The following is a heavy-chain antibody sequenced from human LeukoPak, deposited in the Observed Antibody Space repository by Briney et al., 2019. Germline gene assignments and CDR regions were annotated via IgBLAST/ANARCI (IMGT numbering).Heavy chain of an antibody. J-gene: IGHJ5*02. CDR2: IIPIFGTA. Sequence: SVKVSCKASGGTFSSYAISWVRQAPGQGLEWMGRIIPIFGTANYAQKFQGRVTITTDEYTSTAYMELSSLRSEDTAVYYCAREDYYDSSGSRLYNWFDHWGQGTLVTVSS. CDR1: GGTFSSYA. CDR3: AREDYYDSSGSRLYNWFDH. V-gene: IGHV1-69*05. D-gene: IGHD3-22*01.